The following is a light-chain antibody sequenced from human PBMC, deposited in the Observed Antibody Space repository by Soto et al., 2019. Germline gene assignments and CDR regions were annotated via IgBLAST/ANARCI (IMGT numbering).Light chain of an antibody. V-gene: IGLV1-51*01. CDR2: DND. CDR1: SSNIGNNY. Sequence: QSVLTQPPSVSAAPGQKVTISCSGSSSNIGNNYVSWYQQAPGAASKLLIYDNDKRPSEIPDRFTGSKSGTSATLDITGLQTGDEADYFCGTWDSNLRGAYVFGTGTKLTVL. J-gene: IGLJ1*01. CDR3: GTWDSNLRGAYV.